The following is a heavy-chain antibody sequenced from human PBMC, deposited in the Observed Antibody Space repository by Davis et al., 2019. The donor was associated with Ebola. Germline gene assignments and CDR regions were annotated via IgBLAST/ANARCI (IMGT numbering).Heavy chain of an antibody. J-gene: IGHJ4*02. D-gene: IGHD6-13*01. Sequence: GESLKISCAASGFTFNKYWMSWVRQAPGKGLEWVANIKQDGSEKYYVDSVEGRFTISRDNAKNSLYLQMNSLRAEDTAVYYCARGPSTGNSFSYWGQGTLATVSS. CDR2: IKQDGSEK. CDR3: ARGPSTGNSFSY. CDR1: GFTFNKYW. V-gene: IGHV3-7*01.